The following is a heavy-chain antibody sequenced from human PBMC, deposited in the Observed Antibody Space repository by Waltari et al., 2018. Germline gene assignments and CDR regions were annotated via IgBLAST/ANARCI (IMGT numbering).Heavy chain of an antibody. J-gene: IGHJ4*02. CDR3: ATDWGVFGVVTIFDY. D-gene: IGHD3-3*01. CDR1: GYTFTDYY. V-gene: IGHV1-69-2*01. CDR2: VDPEYGET. Sequence: EVQLVQSGAEVKKPGATVKISCKASGYTFTDYYMHWVQQAPGKGLEWMGRVDPEYGETIYAKKFQGRVTITADTSTDTAYMELSSLRSEDTAVYYCATDWGVFGVVTIFDYWGQGTLVTVSS.